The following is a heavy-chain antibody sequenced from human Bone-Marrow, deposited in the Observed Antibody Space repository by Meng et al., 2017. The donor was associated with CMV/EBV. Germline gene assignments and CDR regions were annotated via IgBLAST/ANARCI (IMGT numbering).Heavy chain of an antibody. CDR3: AGDVGAGYYTAYGMDV. CDR1: GGSVNSGSYY. Sequence: SERTWLSWTVPGGSVNSGSYYWSWIRQPPGKGLQWIGYIYYSGGTNYNPSLKSRVTISVDTSKNQFSLKLSSVTAADTAVDYCAGDVGAGYYTAYGMDVWGQGNTVTVSS. CDR2: IYYSGGT. V-gene: IGHV4-61*01. J-gene: IGHJ6*02. D-gene: IGHD3-22*01.